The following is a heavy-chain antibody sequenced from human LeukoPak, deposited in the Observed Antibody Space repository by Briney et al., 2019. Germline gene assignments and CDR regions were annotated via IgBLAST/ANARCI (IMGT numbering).Heavy chain of an antibody. Sequence: PGGSLRLSCAASGFTFTNDVVSGVRQAPGKGLEWVSSISGGGGTTYYADSVKGRFAISRDNSKDTLYLQMNSLRAEDTAVYYCAKDHNSGWYRLGDYWGQGTLVTVSS. J-gene: IGHJ4*02. D-gene: IGHD6-19*01. V-gene: IGHV3-23*01. CDR3: AKDHNSGWYRLGDY. CDR2: ISGGGGTT. CDR1: GFTFTNDV.